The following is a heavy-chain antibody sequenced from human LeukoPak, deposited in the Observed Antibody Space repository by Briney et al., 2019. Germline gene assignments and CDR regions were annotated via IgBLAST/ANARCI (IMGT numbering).Heavy chain of an antibody. Sequence: PGGSLRLSCVSSGFTFSSYWMTWVRQVPGKGLEWVANIRQGGNENYYADSVEGRFTISRDNAKNSLFLQMDSLRVEDTAVYYCARVGSWELQRVFDSWGQGTLVTVSS. CDR3: ARVGSWELQRVFDS. CDR1: GFTFSSYW. CDR2: IRQGGNEN. J-gene: IGHJ4*02. V-gene: IGHV3-7*01. D-gene: IGHD1-26*01.